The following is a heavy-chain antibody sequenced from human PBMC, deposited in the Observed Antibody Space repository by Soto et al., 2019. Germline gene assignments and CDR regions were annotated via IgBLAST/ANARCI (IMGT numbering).Heavy chain of an antibody. CDR3: ARLCSTSCYKHGMDV. CDR2: IDPSDSYT. Sequence: PGESLKISCKGSGYSFTSYWISWVRQMPGKVLEWMGRIDPSDSYTNYSPSFQGHVTISADKSISTAYLQWSSLKASDTAMYYCARLCSTSCYKHGMDVWGQGXTVTVS. D-gene: IGHD2-2*02. J-gene: IGHJ6*02. V-gene: IGHV5-10-1*01. CDR1: GYSFTSYW.